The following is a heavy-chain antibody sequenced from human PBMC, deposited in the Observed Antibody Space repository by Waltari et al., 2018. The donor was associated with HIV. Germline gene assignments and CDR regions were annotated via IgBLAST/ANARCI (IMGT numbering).Heavy chain of an antibody. J-gene: IGHJ4*02. CDR3: AKFRGSGSDY. Sequence: EVMLLESGGGLIQPGRSLRLSCAASGVTFEVYAMTWVRLAPGKGLEWVSGISGSGGSTFYADSVKGRFAISRDNSKNTLYLQMNTLRAEDTAVYYCAKFRGSGSDYWGQGAQVTVSS. CDR2: ISGSGGST. V-gene: IGHV3-23*01. CDR1: GVTFEVYA. D-gene: IGHD3-10*01.